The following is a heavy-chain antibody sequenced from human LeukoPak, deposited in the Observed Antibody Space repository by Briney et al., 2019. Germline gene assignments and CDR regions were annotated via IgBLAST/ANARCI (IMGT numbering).Heavy chain of an antibody. CDR1: GFTFSSYG. D-gene: IGHD3-22*01. Sequence: GGSLRPSCAASGFTFSSYGMHWVRQAPGKGLEWVAVIWYDGSDKYYADSVKGRFTISRDNSKNTLYLQMNSLRAEDTAVYYCARGTKRSSGYYYYYGMDVWGQGTTVTVSS. CDR3: ARGTKRSSGYYYYYGMDV. J-gene: IGHJ6*02. CDR2: IWYDGSDK. V-gene: IGHV3-33*01.